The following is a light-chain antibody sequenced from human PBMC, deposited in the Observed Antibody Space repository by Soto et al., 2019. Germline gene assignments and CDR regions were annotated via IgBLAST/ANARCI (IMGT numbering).Light chain of an antibody. Sequence: QSALTQPASVSGSPGQSITLSCTGTSSDVGSYNLVSWYQQSPGKAPKLIIYEDSKRPSGVSNRFSGSKSANTASLTISGLQAEDEADHYCCSYAGSSAFFVFGLGTKVTVL. CDR1: SSDVGSYNL. CDR2: EDS. V-gene: IGLV2-23*01. CDR3: CSYAGSSAFFV. J-gene: IGLJ1*01.